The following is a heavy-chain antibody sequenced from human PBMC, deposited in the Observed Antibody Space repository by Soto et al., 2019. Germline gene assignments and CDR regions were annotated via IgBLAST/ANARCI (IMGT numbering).Heavy chain of an antibody. V-gene: IGHV4-31*03. D-gene: IGHD6-13*01. Sequence: SETLSLTCTVSGCSVSSGAYYWTWIRQRPGKGLEWIGYIYYSGSTYYSPSLKSRLSISLDTPKNQFSLKLSSVTAADTAVYYCARGPFVAAAGLDYWGQGTLVTVSS. J-gene: IGHJ4*02. CDR3: ARGPFVAAAGLDY. CDR1: GCSVSSGAYY. CDR2: IYYSGST.